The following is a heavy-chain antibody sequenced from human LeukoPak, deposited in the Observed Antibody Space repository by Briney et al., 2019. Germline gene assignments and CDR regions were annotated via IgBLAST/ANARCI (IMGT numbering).Heavy chain of an antibody. CDR2: IYNSGST. CDR3: ARDKGPYWYFDL. V-gene: IGHV4-59*01. Sequence: PSEALSLTCAVSDGSISSYYWNWIRQPPGKGREWIGNIYNSGSTDYNPSLKSRVTISVNLSKKQISLKLTSVTAADTALYYCARDKGPYWYFDLWGRGTLVTVSS. CDR1: DGSISSYY. J-gene: IGHJ2*01.